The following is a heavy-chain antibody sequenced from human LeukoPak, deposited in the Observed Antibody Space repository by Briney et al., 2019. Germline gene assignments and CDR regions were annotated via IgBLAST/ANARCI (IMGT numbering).Heavy chain of an antibody. CDR1: GFIFNNYA. CDR2: ISWNSGSI. D-gene: IGHD6-19*01. V-gene: IGHV3-9*01. J-gene: IGHJ4*02. CDR3: AKDNRRHYTSGPNPDSLH. Sequence: GRSLRLSCAGSGFIFNNYAMHWVRQPPGKGLEWISGISWNSGSIDYADSVKGRFTISRDNAKNSLYLQMNSLRVEDTAFYYCAKDNRRHYTSGPNPDSLHWGQGALVTVSS.